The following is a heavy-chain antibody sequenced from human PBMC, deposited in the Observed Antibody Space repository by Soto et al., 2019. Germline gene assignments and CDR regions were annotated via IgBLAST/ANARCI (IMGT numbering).Heavy chain of an antibody. Sequence: QVQLVQSGAEVKKPGSSVKVSCKASGGTFSSYTISWVRQAPGQGLAWMGRIIPILGIANYAQKFQGRVTITADKSTSSAYMELSSLRSEDTAVYYCASHFDYGDYDWYFDLWGRGTLVTVSS. CDR3: ASHFDYGDYDWYFDL. CDR2: IIPILGIA. D-gene: IGHD4-17*01. CDR1: GGTFSSYT. V-gene: IGHV1-69*02. J-gene: IGHJ2*01.